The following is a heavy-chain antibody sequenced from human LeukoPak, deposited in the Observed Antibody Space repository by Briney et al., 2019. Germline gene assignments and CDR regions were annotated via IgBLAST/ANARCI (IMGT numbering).Heavy chain of an antibody. CDR2: INHSGST. V-gene: IGHV4-34*01. CDR3: ARDRDIVVDRGWFDL. D-gene: IGHD2-15*01. J-gene: IGHJ5*02. Sequence: SETLSLTCAVYGGSFSTYYWSWIRQPPGKGLEWIGEINHSGSTNYNPSLKSRVTISVDTSKNQFSLNLSSMTAADTAVYYCARDRDIVVDRGWFDLWGQGTLVTVSS. CDR1: GGSFSTYY.